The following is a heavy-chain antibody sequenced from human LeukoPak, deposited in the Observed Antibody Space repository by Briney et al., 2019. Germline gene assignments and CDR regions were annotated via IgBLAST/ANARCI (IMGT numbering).Heavy chain of an antibody. V-gene: IGHV4-38-2*02. Sequence: SETLSLTCTVSGYPISSGYYWGWIRQPPGKGLEWIGSIYHSGSTYYNPSLKSRVTISVDTSKNQFSLKLSSVTAADTAVYYCARDGIVVVVAATTDLGKNWFDPWGQGTLVTVSS. CDR2: IYHSGST. D-gene: IGHD2-15*01. J-gene: IGHJ5*02. CDR3: ARDGIVVVVAATTDLGKNWFDP. CDR1: GYPISSGYY.